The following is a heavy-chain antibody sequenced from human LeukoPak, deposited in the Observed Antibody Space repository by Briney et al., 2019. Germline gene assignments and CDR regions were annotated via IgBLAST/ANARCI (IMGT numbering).Heavy chain of an antibody. CDR2: ISASGGST. CDR1: RFTFSTHA. V-gene: IGHV3-23*01. CDR3: AKGPRQQLVTRFDN. J-gene: IGHJ4*02. D-gene: IGHD6-13*01. Sequence: PGGSLRLPCAASRFTFSTHAMSCVPHARGKGLEGGSDISASGGSTYYADSVKGRFTVSRDNSKNTVYLQMSSLRADDTALYYCAKGPRQQLVTRFDNWGQGTLVTVSS.